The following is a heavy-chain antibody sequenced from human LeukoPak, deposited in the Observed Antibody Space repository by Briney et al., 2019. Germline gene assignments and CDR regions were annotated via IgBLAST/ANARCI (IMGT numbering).Heavy chain of an antibody. CDR3: ARPVAYSSGPSNAFDI. D-gene: IGHD6-19*01. Sequence: PGGSLRLSCAASGFTFSSYGMHWVRQAPGKGLEWEAIIWYDGSNKYYVDSVKGRFTISRDNSKNTLYLQMNSLRAEDTAVYYCARPVAYSSGPSNAFDIWGQGTMVTVSS. J-gene: IGHJ3*02. CDR1: GFTFSSYG. V-gene: IGHV3-33*01. CDR2: IWYDGSNK.